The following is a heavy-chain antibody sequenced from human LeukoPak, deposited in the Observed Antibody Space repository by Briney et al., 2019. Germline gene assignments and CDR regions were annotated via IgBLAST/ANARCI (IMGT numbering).Heavy chain of an antibody. CDR2: IWYDGSNK. J-gene: IGHJ4*02. V-gene: IGHV3-33*01. CDR1: GFTSSSYG. CDR3: ARDTEPYYFDY. D-gene: IGHD1-14*01. Sequence: GSLRLSCAASGFTSSSYGMQWVRQAPGKGLEWVAVIWYDGSNKYHADSVKGRFTISRDNSKNTLYLQMNSLRAEDTAVYYCARDTEPYYFDYWGQGTLVTVSS.